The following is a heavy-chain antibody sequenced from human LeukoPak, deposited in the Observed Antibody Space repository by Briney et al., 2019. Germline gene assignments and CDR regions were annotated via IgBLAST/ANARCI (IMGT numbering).Heavy chain of an antibody. CDR3: ARGPQFSGPGWFDP. Sequence: GGSLRLSCAASGFTFSGYVMAWVRQAPGKGLECVSSITFSSSHIYYADSVKGRFTISRDNTKDSLYLQMNSLRAEDTAIYYCARGPQFSGPGWFDPWGQGTLVTVSS. CDR2: ITFSSSHI. J-gene: IGHJ5*02. D-gene: IGHD3-10*01. V-gene: IGHV3-21*01. CDR1: GFTFSGYV.